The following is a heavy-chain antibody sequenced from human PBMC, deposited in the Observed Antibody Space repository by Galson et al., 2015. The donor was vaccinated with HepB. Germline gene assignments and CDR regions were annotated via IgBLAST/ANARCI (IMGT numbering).Heavy chain of an antibody. CDR3: ARGHYYPPLGFFDY. CDR2: INHSGST. Sequence: ETLSLTCAVYGGSFSGYYWSWIRQPPGKGLEWIGEINHSGSTNYNPSLKSRVTISVDTSKNQFSLKLSSVTAADTAVYYCARGHYYPPLGFFDYWGQGTLVTVSS. V-gene: IGHV4-34*01. CDR1: GGSFSGYY. J-gene: IGHJ4*02. D-gene: IGHD3-22*01.